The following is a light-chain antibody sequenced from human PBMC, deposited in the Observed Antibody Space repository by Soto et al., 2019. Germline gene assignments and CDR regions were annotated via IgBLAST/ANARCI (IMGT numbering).Light chain of an antibody. Sequence: EVVLTQSPGTLSLCPGERATHSCRAIQSVSSTYLAWYQQKPGQAPRLLIYGASSRATGTPDRFSGSGSGTDFTLTISRLEPEDFAVYYCQQYGSSPPITFGQGTRLEIK. V-gene: IGKV3-20*01. J-gene: IGKJ5*01. CDR3: QQYGSSPPIT. CDR2: GAS. CDR1: QSVSSTY.